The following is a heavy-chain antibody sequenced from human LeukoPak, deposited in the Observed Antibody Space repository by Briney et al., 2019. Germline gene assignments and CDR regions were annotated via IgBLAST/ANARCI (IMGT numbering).Heavy chain of an antibody. CDR3: APSCSSTSCQLN. CDR2: IIPIFGTA. J-gene: IGHJ4*02. Sequence: SVKVSCKASGGTFSSYAISWVRQAPGQGLEWMGGIIPIFGTANYAQKFQGRVTITADESTSTAYMELSSLRSEDTAVYYCAPSCSSTSCQLNWGQGTLVTVSS. CDR1: GGTFSSYA. D-gene: IGHD2-2*01. V-gene: IGHV1-69*13.